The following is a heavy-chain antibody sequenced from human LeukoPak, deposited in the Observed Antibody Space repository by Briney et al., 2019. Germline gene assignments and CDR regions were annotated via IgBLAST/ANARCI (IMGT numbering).Heavy chain of an antibody. V-gene: IGHV3-7*03. CDR1: GFNFSSYW. J-gene: IGHJ4*02. CDR2: IKYDEIEK. D-gene: IGHD5-18*01. Sequence: GGSLRLSCAASGFNFSSYWMSWVRQAPGKGLEWVANIKYDEIEKYHVDSVKGRFTISRDNAKNSLYLQMNSLRAEDTAVYYCARDTGALVTHFDYWGQGTLVTVSS. CDR3: ARDTGALVTHFDY.